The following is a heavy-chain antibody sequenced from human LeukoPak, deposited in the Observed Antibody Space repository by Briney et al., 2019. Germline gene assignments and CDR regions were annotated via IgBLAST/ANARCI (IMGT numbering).Heavy chain of an antibody. D-gene: IGHD3-16*01. CDR1: GFDFTAYG. CDR3: ARHFHGAWFCF. V-gene: IGHV5-51*01. J-gene: IGHJ4*02. Sequence: GASLKISCKCSGFDFTAYGIAWVRPLPGEGLGWGGNIYSDGSNGRYSPSFRGQVTMSADKSITTVYLQWSSLKGSDTAMYYCARHFHGAWFCFWGQGSLVTVSS. CDR2: IYSDGSNG.